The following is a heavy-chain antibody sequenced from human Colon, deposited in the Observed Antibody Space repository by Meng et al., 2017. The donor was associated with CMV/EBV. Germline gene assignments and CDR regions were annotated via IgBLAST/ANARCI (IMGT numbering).Heavy chain of an antibody. CDR3: ARYSPYSGYRFRHPLNYSSYHMDV. CDR1: VYALISSF. D-gene: IGHD3-22*01. V-gene: IGHV1-18*01. Sequence: SVTVSLKASVYALISSFIAWVRQAPGQGLGWMGWISAYHRNTNYAQNLQGRVTMITDTATSTAYMELRGLRADDTAVYYCARYSPYSGYRFRHPLNYSSYHMDVWGQGTPVTVSS. CDR2: ISAYHRNT. J-gene: IGHJ6*02.